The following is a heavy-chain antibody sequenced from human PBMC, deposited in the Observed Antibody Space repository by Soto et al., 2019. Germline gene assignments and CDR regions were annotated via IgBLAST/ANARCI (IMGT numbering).Heavy chain of an antibody. J-gene: IGHJ5*02. V-gene: IGHV3-30*18. Sequence: QVQLVESGGGVVQPGRSLRLSCAASGFTFSTSGMHWVRQAPGKGLEWVAIISYDGTNKYYADSVKGRFTLSRDNSKNTVFLQMNSLRPEDTAMYYCAKDRTLDTRQEGVSTVPWFDPWGQGTLVTVSS. CDR1: GFTFSTSG. CDR3: AKDRTLDTRQEGVSTVPWFDP. CDR2: ISYDGTNK. D-gene: IGHD5-18*01.